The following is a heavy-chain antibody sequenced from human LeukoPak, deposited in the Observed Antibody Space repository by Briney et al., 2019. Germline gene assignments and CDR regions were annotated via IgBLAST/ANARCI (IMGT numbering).Heavy chain of an antibody. Sequence: PGGSLRLSCAASGFTFSSYSMNWVRQAPGKGLEWVSYISSSSSTIYYADSVKGRFTISRDNAKSSLYLQMNSLRAEDTAVYYCTRAYYHFWSGYSIWGQGTMVTVSS. CDR1: GFTFSSYS. V-gene: IGHV3-48*04. D-gene: IGHD3-3*01. CDR2: ISSSSSTI. J-gene: IGHJ3*02. CDR3: TRAYYHFWSGYSI.